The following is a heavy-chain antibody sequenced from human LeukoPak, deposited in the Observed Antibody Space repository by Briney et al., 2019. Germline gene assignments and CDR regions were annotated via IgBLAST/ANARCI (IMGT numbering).Heavy chain of an antibody. CDR1: GGTFSSYA. CDR3: ASGDIVVVVAEENYYYYMDV. J-gene: IGHJ6*03. Sequence: SVKVSCKASGGTFSSYAISWVRQAPGQGLEWMGGIIPIFGTANYAQKFQGRVTITADKSTGTAYMELSSLRSEDTAVYYCASGDIVVVVAEENYYYYMDVWGKGTTVTVSS. V-gene: IGHV1-69*06. D-gene: IGHD2-15*01. CDR2: IIPIFGTA.